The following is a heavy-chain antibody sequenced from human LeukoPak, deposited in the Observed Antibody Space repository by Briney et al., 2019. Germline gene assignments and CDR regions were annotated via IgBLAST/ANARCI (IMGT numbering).Heavy chain of an antibody. CDR2: VYYTGNA. V-gene: IGHV4-39*01. CDR3: ARLRALSGHRGAFDI. D-gene: IGHD5/OR15-5a*01. J-gene: IGHJ3*02. Sequence: SETLSLTCAVSGDSISNHIYYWDWIRQTPGKGLEWIGAVYYTGNAYYNPSLKSRVTISVDTSDNRFSLHLSSVNAADTAIYYCARLRALSGHRGAFDIWGQGTTVTVSS. CDR1: GDSISNHIYY.